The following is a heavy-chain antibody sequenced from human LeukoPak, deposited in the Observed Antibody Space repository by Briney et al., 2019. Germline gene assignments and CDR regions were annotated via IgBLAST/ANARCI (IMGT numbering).Heavy chain of an antibody. CDR1: GFALSSHG. D-gene: IGHD1-1*01. J-gene: IGHJ4*02. CDR3: ISGGGTADY. CDR2: TKIKTDDGTP. V-gene: IGHV3-15*01. Sequence: GGSLRLSCATSGFALSSHGMHWVRQAPGKGLEWVGLTKIKTDDGTPDYAALVKGRFTISRDDSKNTVYLEMNSLETEDTAVYYCISGGGTADYWGQGTLVSVSS.